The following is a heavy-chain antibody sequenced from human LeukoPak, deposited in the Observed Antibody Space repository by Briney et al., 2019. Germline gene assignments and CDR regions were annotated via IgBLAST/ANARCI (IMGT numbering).Heavy chain of an antibody. CDR3: ARGYDYVWGSYRYTPDY. CDR2: ISTSSTTI. Sequence: GGSLRLSCAASGFTFSSYSMNWVRQAPGKGLEWLSYISTSSTTIYYADSVKGRFTISRDNAKNSLYLQMNSLRAEDTAVYYCARGYDYVWGSYRYTPDYWGQGTLVTVSS. CDR1: GFTFSSYS. D-gene: IGHD3-16*02. J-gene: IGHJ4*02. V-gene: IGHV3-48*01.